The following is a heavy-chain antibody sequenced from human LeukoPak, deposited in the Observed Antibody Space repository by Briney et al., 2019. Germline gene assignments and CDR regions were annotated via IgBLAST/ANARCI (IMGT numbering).Heavy chain of an antibody. V-gene: IGHV3-21*01. J-gene: IGHJ4*02. CDR3: ARDRWELLEGYFDY. CDR1: GFTFSSYS. CDR2: ISSSSSYI. D-gene: IGHD1-26*01. Sequence: GGSLRLSCAASGFTFSSYSMNWVRQAPGKGLEWVSSISSSSSYIYYADSVKGRFTISRDNAKNSLYLQMNSLRAEDTAVYYCARDRWELLEGYFDYWGQGTLVTVSS.